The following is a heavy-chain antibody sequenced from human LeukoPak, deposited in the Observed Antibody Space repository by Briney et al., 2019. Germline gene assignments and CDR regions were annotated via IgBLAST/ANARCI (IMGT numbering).Heavy chain of an antibody. Sequence: ASVKVSCKASGYTFTSYGISWVRQAPGQGLEWMGWISAYSGDTNYAQKFQGRATMTTDTSTSTAYMELRSLSSDDTAVYYCARGGDYVLNFDYWGQGTLVTVSS. CDR2: ISAYSGDT. V-gene: IGHV1-18*01. CDR3: ARGGDYVLNFDY. CDR1: GYTFTSYG. J-gene: IGHJ4*02. D-gene: IGHD4-17*01.